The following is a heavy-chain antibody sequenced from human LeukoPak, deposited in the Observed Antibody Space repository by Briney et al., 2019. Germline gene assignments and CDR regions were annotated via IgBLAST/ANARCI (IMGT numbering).Heavy chain of an antibody. J-gene: IGHJ4*02. CDR2: IYYSGGN. V-gene: IGHV4-39*07. CDR1: GGSISSSYY. CDR3: ARGPYYFDS. Sequence: SETLSLTCTVSGGSISSSYYWGWIRQPPGKGLEWIGSIYYSGGNYYNPSLNSRVTISVDTSKNQFSLRLSSVTAADTAVYYCARGPYYFDSWGPGTLVTVSS.